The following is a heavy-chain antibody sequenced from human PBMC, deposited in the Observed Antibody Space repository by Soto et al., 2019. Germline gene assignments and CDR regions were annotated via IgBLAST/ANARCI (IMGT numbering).Heavy chain of an antibody. J-gene: IGHJ5*02. Sequence: QVQLVQSGAEVKKPGSSVKVSCKASGGTFSSYAISWGRKPPGQGLEGMGGIIPTLGTANYAQKFQGRVTITADESTSTAYMELSSLRSEDTAVYYCARDKGWFDPWGQGTLVTVSS. CDR1: GGTFSSYA. V-gene: IGHV1-69*12. CDR2: IIPTLGTA. CDR3: ARDKGWFDP.